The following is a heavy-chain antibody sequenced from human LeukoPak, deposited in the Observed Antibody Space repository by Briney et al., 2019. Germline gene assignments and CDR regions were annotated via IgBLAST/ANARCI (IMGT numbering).Heavy chain of an antibody. J-gene: IGHJ4*02. D-gene: IGHD3-10*01. Sequence: SETLSLTCAVYGGSFSGYYWSWIRQPPGKGLEWIGEINHSGSTNYNPSLKSRVTISVDTSKNQFSLKLSSVTAADTAVYYCARLVRGIYDYFDYWGQGTLVTVSS. CDR3: ARLVRGIYDYFDY. CDR1: GGSFSGYY. CDR2: INHSGST. V-gene: IGHV4-34*01.